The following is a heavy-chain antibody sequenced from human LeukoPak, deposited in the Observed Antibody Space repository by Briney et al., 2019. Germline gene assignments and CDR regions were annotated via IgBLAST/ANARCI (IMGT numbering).Heavy chain of an antibody. Sequence: GGSLRLSCAASGFTFSSYGMHWVRQAPGKGLEWVAVISYDGSNKYYADSVKGRFAISRDNSKNTLYLQMNSLRAEDTAVYYCAKAFHDILTGFPNWGQGTLVTVSS. J-gene: IGHJ4*02. CDR3: AKAFHDILTGFPN. CDR2: ISYDGSNK. CDR1: GFTFSSYG. V-gene: IGHV3-30*18. D-gene: IGHD3-9*01.